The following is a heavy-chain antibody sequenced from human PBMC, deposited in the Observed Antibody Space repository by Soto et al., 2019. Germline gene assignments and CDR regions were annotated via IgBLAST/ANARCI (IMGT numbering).Heavy chain of an antibody. CDR2: IMPVFPTP. Sequence: QVQLVQSGAEVKKPGSSVKVSCKASGGTFSTSAISWVRQAPGQGLEWVGGIMPVFPTPDYAQNFQGRVTITADESTTTAYLERTSLRADATAVYYCARDKDRLPLGGNYYYILDVWGQGTAITVSS. CDR1: GGTFSTSA. V-gene: IGHV1-69*12. CDR3: ARDKDRLPLGGNYYYILDV. D-gene: IGHD2-2*01. J-gene: IGHJ6*02.